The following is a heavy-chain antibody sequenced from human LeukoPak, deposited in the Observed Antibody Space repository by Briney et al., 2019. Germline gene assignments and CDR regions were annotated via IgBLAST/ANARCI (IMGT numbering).Heavy chain of an antibody. V-gene: IGHV4-61*03. CDR1: GGSISSSSYY. D-gene: IGHD1-1*01. J-gene: IGHJ6*03. Sequence: SETLSLTCTVSGGSISSSSYYWGWIRQPPGKGLEWIGYVDHTGSTNFNPSLNGRVSISRDTTKNLFSLRLRSVTAADTAVYFCVRGRVSSSTWYSTYYYYFYMDVWGKGTTVTVSS. CDR3: VRGRVSSSTWYSTYYYYFYMDV. CDR2: VDHTGST.